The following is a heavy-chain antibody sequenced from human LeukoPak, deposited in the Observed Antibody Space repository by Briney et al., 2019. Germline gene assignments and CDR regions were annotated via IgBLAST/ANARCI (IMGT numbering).Heavy chain of an antibody. Sequence: ASVKVSCKASGYTFTSYDINWVRQATGQGLEWMGWMNPNSGNTGYAQKFQGRVTMTRNTSISTAYMELSSLRSEDTAVYYCARVRNIWRGYYPNWFDPWGQGTLVTVSS. D-gene: IGHD3-3*01. CDR2: MNPNSGNT. V-gene: IGHV1-8*01. CDR3: ARVRNIWRGYYPNWFDP. J-gene: IGHJ5*02. CDR1: GYTFTSYD.